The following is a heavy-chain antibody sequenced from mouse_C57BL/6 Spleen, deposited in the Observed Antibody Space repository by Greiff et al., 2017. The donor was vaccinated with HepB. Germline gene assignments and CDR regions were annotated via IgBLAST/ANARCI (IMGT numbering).Heavy chain of an antibody. CDR1: GYSITSGYY. J-gene: IGHJ2*01. D-gene: IGHD1-1*01. V-gene: IGHV3-6*01. CDR3: ARESITTVVFPFDY. CDR2: ISYDGSN. Sequence: VQLKESGPGLVKPSQSLSLTCSVTGYSITSGYYWNWIRQFPGNKLEWMGYISYDGSNNYNPSLKNRISITRDTSKNQFFLKLNSVTTEDTATYYCARESITTVVFPFDYWGQGTTLTVSS.